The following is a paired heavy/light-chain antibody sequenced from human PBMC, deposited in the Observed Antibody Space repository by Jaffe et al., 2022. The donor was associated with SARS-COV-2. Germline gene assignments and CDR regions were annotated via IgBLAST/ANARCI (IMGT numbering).Light chain of an antibody. V-gene: IGLV3-21*02. CDR3: QVWDSSSDHQV. J-gene: IGLJ2*01. Sequence: SYVLTQPPSVSVAPGQTASITCGGNNIGSKSVHWYQQTPGQAPVLVVYDDSDRPSGIPERISGSNSGNTATLTISRVEAGDEADYYCQVWDSSSDHQVFGGGTKLTVL. CDR1: NIGSKS. CDR2: DDS.
Heavy chain of an antibody. V-gene: IGHV1-8*01. CDR1: GYTFTTYD. Sequence: QVQLVQSGAEVKKPGASVKVSCKASGYTFTTYDINWVRQAAGQGLEWMGWMNPNSGNTGYAQKFQGRVTMTRNTSISTAYMELNSLRSEDTAVYYCARGGSSIYGSGRHYYYHYGMDVWGQGTTVTVSS. D-gene: IGHD3-10*01. CDR3: ARGGSSIYGSGRHYYYHYGMDV. CDR2: MNPNSGNT. J-gene: IGHJ6*02.